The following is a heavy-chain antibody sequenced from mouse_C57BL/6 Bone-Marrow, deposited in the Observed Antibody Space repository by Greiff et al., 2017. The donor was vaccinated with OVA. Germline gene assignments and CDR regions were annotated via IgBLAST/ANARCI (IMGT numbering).Heavy chain of an antibody. CDR1: GFTFSDYG. J-gene: IGHJ1*03. Sequence: VQLVESGGGLVQPGGSLKLSCAASGFTFSDYGMAWVRQAPRKGPEWVAFISNLAYSIYYADTVTGRFTISRENAKNTLYLEMSSLRSEDTAMYYCARGDYYGSSYWYFDVWGTGTTVTVSS. CDR3: ARGDYYGSSYWYFDV. V-gene: IGHV5-15*01. D-gene: IGHD1-1*01. CDR2: ISNLAYSI.